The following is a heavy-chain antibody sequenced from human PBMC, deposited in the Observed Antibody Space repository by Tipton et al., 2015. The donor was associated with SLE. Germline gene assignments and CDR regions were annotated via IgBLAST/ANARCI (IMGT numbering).Heavy chain of an antibody. CDR1: GDSITSITRTNW. V-gene: IGHV4-4*02. J-gene: IGHJ4*02. CDR3: AKDYNYDNADYN. CDR2: IFHSGST. Sequence: TLSLTCTVSGDSITSITRTNWWSWVRQPPGKGLEWIGEIFHSGSTYYNPSLKSRVTISLDTSKNQFSLNLSSVTAADTAVYYCAKDYNYDNADYNCGQGKLVIFSS. D-gene: IGHD4-17*01.